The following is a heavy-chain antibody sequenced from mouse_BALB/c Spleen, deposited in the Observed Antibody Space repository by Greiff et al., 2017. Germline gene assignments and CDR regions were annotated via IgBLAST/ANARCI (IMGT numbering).Heavy chain of an antibody. CDR1: GFTFTDYY. J-gene: IGHJ4*01. CDR3: ARDGGAMDD. CDR2: IRNKANGYTT. V-gene: IGHV7-3*02. Sequence: EVKLMESGGGLVQPGGSLRLSCATSGFTFTDYYMSWVRQPPGKALEWLGFIRNKANGYTTEYSASVKGRFTISRDNSQSILYLQMNTLRAEDSATYYCARDGGAMDDWGQGTSVTVAS.